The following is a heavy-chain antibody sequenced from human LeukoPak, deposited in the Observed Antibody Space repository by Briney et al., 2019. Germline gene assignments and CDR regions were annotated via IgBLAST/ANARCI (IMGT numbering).Heavy chain of an antibody. J-gene: IGHJ4*02. V-gene: IGHV4-39*01. CDR1: GDSISSSSSY. CDR2: IYYSGST. CDR3: ASYYYGSGSYDY. Sequence: PSETLSLTCTVSGDSISSSSSYWGWIRQPPGKGLEWIGSIYYSGSTYYNPSLKSRVTISVDTSKNQFSLKLSSVTAADTAVYYCASYYYGSGSYDYWGQGTLVTVSS. D-gene: IGHD3-10*01.